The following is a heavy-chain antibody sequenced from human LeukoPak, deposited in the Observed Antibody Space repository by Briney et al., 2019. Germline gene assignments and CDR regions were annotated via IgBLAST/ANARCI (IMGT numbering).Heavy chain of an antibody. Sequence: LEWVXVXXXDGSXKHYADSVKGRFTISRDSSKNTLYLQMNSLRAEDTAVYYCAKDQRSYYYGSGSSGSYYGMDVWGQGTTVTVSS. CDR2: XXXDGSXK. V-gene: IGHV3-30*18. D-gene: IGHD3-10*01. J-gene: IGHJ6*02. CDR3: AKDQRSYYYGSGSSGSYYGMDV.